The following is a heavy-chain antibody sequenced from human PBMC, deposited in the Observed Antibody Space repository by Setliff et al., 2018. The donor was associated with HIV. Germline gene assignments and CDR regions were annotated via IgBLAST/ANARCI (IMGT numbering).Heavy chain of an antibody. CDR1: GGSLSGFY. CDR3: ASLGMGSFGDY. J-gene: IGHJ4*02. V-gene: IGHV4-34*01. CDR2: VTHSGST. D-gene: IGHD7-27*01. Sequence: PSETLSLTCAVYGGSLSGFYWTFIRQSPGKGLEWIGEVTHSGSTTYDPSLKSRVTISVDTSKNQFSLKLSSVTAADTAVYYCASLGMGSFGDYWGQGTLVTVSS.